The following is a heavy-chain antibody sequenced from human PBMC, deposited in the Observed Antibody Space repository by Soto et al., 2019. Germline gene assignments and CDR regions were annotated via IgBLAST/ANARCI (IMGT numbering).Heavy chain of an antibody. CDR3: RITMIVGGNYFDY. V-gene: IGHV3-33*01. J-gene: IGHJ4*02. CDR1: GFTFSSYG. D-gene: IGHD3-22*01. CDR2: IWYDGSNK. Sequence: QVQLVESGGGVVQPGRSLRLSCAASGFTFSSYGMHWVRQAPGKGLGWMAVIWYDGSNKYYADSVKGRFTISRDNSKNTLYLQMNSLRAEDTAVCYCRITMIVGGNYFDYWGQGTLVTVSS.